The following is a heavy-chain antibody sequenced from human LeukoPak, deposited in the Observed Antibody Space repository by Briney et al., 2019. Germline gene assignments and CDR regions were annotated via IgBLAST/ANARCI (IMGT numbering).Heavy chain of an antibody. CDR1: GFTVSSNY. Sequence: PGRSLRLSCAASGFTVSSNYMSWVRQAPGKGLEWVSVIYSGGSTSYADSVKGRFTISRDNSKNTLYLQMNSLRAEDTAVYYCARDRASVNRGVIVPRVGRYFDSWGLGTLVSVSS. CDR3: ARDRASVNRGVIVPRVGRYFDS. J-gene: IGHJ4*02. V-gene: IGHV3-53*01. D-gene: IGHD3-10*01. CDR2: IYSGGST.